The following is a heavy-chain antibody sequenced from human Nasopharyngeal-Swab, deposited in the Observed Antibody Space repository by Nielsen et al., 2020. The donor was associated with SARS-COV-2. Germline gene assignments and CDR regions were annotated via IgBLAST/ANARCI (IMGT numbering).Heavy chain of an antibody. CDR1: GFTFDDYA. CDR3: ATYRSSTRCRHVGGFDM. J-gene: IGHJ3*02. Sequence: SLKISCAASGFTFDDYAMHWVRQAPGKGLEWVSGISWNSGSIGYADSVKGRFTISRDNARNSLYLQMSSLRAEDTAVYYCATYRSSTRCRHVGGFDMWGQGTLVTVSS. V-gene: IGHV3-9*01. CDR2: ISWNSGSI. D-gene: IGHD2-2*01.